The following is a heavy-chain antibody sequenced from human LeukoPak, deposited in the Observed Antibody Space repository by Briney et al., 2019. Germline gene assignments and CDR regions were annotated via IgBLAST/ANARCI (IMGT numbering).Heavy chain of an antibody. J-gene: IGHJ5*01. Sequence: SETLSLTCIVSGVSISGGDYWSWIRQHPGKGLEWIGYIFYRGNTYYSPSLKSRVSMSIDTSKNQLSLMLSSVTAADTAVYYCARVIEYSGRFDPWGQGTLVTVSS. CDR2: IFYRGNT. CDR3: ARVIEYSGRFDP. D-gene: IGHD1-26*01. CDR1: GVSISGGDY. V-gene: IGHV4-31*03.